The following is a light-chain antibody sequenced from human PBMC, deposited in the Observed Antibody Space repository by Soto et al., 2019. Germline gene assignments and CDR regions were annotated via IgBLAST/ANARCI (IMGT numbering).Light chain of an antibody. CDR1: HSISTY. J-gene: IGKJ5*01. Sequence: DIQMTQSPSSLSASVGDRVTITCRASHSISTYLNWYHQKPGKAPDLLIYAASSLQSGVPSRFSGSGSGTDFTLNITGLQPEDFATYYCQQNYSIPITFGQGTRLEIK. V-gene: IGKV1-39*01. CDR2: AAS. CDR3: QQNYSIPIT.